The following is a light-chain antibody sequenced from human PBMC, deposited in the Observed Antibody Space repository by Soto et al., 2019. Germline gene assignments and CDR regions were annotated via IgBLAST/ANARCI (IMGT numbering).Light chain of an antibody. Sequence: DIVMTQSPDSLAVSLGEKATINCKSSQSVLYSSNTKNFLAWYQHKPGQPPKLLFYWASTRYSGVPDRFSGSGSGTDFTLTISRLQAEDVAVYYCQQYFTTPFTFGPGTKVEIK. CDR3: QQYFTTPFT. CDR1: QSVLYSSNTKNF. CDR2: WAS. J-gene: IGKJ3*01. V-gene: IGKV4-1*01.